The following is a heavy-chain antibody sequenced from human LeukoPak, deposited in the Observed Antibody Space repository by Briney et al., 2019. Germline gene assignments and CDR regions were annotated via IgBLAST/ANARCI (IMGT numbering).Heavy chain of an antibody. CDR2: ISGSGHNT. CDR1: GFTFSSFA. D-gene: IGHD3-10*01. J-gene: IGHJ2*01. CDR3: ADPGGSGAQFDL. Sequence: PGGSLRLSCAASGFTFSSFAMSWVRQAPGKGLEWVSTISGSGHNTHYADSVKGRFTISRDNSETTLYLQTNSLRAVYTAVYYCADPGGSGAQFDLWGRGTLLTVSS. V-gene: IGHV3-23*01.